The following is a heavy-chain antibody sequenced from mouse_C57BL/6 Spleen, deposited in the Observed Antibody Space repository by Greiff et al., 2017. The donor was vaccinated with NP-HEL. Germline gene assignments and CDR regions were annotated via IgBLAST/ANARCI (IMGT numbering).Heavy chain of an antibody. J-gene: IGHJ3*01. D-gene: IGHD1-1*01. V-gene: IGHV1-55*01. Sequence: VQLQQPGAELVKPGASVKMSCKASGYTFTSYWITWVKQRPGQGLEWIGDIYPGSGSTNYNEKFKSKATLTVDTSSSTAYMQLSSLTSEDSAVYYCARGAPNYYGSSLFAYWGQGTLVTVSA. CDR2: IYPGSGST. CDR3: ARGAPNYYGSSLFAY. CDR1: GYTFTSYW.